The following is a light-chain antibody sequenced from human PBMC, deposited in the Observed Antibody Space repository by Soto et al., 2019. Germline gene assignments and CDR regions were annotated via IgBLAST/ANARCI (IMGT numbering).Light chain of an antibody. V-gene: IGKV1-39*01. CDR1: QSINRY. CDR2: AAS. Sequence: DIQMTQSPSSLSASVGDRVTITCRASQSINRYINWYQQKSGKAPKLLINAASSLQSGVPSRFSGSGSGTDFTLTISNLQPEDFATYYCQQTYTTPFTFGPGTKVD. J-gene: IGKJ3*01. CDR3: QQTYTTPFT.